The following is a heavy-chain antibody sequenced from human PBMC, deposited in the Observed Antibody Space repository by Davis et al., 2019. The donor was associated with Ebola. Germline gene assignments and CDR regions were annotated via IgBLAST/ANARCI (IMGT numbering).Heavy chain of an antibody. Sequence: ASVKVSCKASGGTFTSYDINWVRQATGQGLEWMGWMNPNSGNTGYAQKFQGRVTMTRNTSISTAYMELSSLRSEDTAVYYCARLPYDYGDLYYYYGMDVWGQGTTVTVSS. CDR2: MNPNSGNT. CDR1: GGTFTSYD. V-gene: IGHV1-8*01. D-gene: IGHD4-17*01. J-gene: IGHJ6*02. CDR3: ARLPYDYGDLYYYYGMDV.